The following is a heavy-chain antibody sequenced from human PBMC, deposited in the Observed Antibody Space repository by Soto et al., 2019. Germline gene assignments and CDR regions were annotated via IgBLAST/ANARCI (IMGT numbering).Heavy chain of an antibody. CDR3: VSQRTTVPTQAYFDY. J-gene: IGHJ4*02. V-gene: IGHV4-39*01. Sequence: SEPLSLTCTVSGCSGTNSSYYWCWMLHYRGKGLEWIGSVYYRGRSYSKSSVKSRVTISVDTSKNRFSLSLNSVTASDTAVYFCVSQRTTVPTQAYFDYWGPGALVTVSS. CDR2: VYYRGRS. D-gene: IGHD4-17*01. CDR1: GCSGTNSSYY.